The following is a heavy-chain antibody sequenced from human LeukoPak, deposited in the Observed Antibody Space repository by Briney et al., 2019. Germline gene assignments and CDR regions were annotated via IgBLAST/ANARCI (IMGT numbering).Heavy chain of an antibody. V-gene: IGHV3-23*01. Sequence: PGGSLRLSCAASGLTFSSYAMSWVRQAPGKGLEWVSAISGSGGSTYYADSVKGRFTISRDNSKNTLYLQMNSLRAEDTAVYYCAKAEDYGEAFDYWGQGTLVTVSS. J-gene: IGHJ4*02. D-gene: IGHD4-17*01. CDR1: GLTFSSYA. CDR2: ISGSGGST. CDR3: AKAEDYGEAFDY.